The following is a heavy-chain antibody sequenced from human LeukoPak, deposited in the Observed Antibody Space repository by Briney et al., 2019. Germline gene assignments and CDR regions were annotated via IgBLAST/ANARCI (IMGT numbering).Heavy chain of an antibody. D-gene: IGHD3-22*01. CDR2: ISSSGSTI. V-gene: IGHV3-11*01. J-gene: IGHJ3*02. CDR3: AREPDYYDSSGYAFDI. CDR1: GFTFSDYY. Sequence: GGSLRLSCAASGFTFSDYYMSWIRQAPGKGLEWVSYISSSGSTIYYADSVKGRFTISRDNAKNSLYLQMNSLRAEDTAVYYCAREPDYYDSSGYAFDIWGQGTMVTVSS.